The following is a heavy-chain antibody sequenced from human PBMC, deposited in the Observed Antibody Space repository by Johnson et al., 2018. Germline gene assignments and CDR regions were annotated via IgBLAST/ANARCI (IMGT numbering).Heavy chain of an antibody. V-gene: IGHV1-8*01. D-gene: IGHD5-24*01. CDR3: ARVDGPDAFDI. Sequence: QVQLVQSGAEVKKPGASVKVSCTASGYTFSTYDINWVRQAPGQGLEWMGWMNPKSGNTGYAQEFQGRLTITRDTSISTASMELSSLRSEDTAVYYCARVDGPDAFDIWGQGTMVTVSS. J-gene: IGHJ3*02. CDR1: GYTFSTYD. CDR2: MNPKSGNT.